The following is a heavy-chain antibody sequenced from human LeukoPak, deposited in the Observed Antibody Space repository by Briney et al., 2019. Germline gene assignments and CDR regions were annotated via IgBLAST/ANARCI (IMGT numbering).Heavy chain of an antibody. J-gene: IGHJ5*02. V-gene: IGHV4-31*03. CDR3: ARDPKGDITGTTFDR. CDR2: VSYSGST. CDR1: GGSITSGRFY. D-gene: IGHD1-20*01. Sequence: SETLSLTCTLSGGSITSGRFYWTWIRQHPQRGLEWIGYVSYSGSTNYNSSLKSRLTISADTSKNQFYLRLTSVTAADTAVYFCARDPKGDITGTTFDRWGQGTLVTVSS.